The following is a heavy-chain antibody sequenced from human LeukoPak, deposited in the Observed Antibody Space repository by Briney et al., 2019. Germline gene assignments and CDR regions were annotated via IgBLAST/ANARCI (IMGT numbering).Heavy chain of an antibody. Sequence: AGSLRLSCAASGFTFSNFFMNWVRQAPGKELQWVSTICAGVVNTFYADSVKGRFTISRDDSQNTLYLQLNSLRAEDTAFYYCAKGDTVFRGGPDYWGQGRLVTVS. CDR2: ICAGVVNT. J-gene: IGHJ4*02. CDR1: GFTFSNFF. V-gene: IGHV3-23*01. D-gene: IGHD3-10*01. CDR3: AKGDTVFRGGPDY.